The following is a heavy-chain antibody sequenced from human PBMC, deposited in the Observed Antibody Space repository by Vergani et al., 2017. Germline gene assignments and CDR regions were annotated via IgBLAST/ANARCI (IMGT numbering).Heavy chain of an antibody. CDR1: GFTFSSYS. CDR3: ARYQSRLSETYGMDV. J-gene: IGHJ6*04. D-gene: IGHD2-2*01. CDR2: ISSSSSSI. V-gene: IGHV3-48*01. Sequence: EVQLVESGGGLVQPGGSLRLSCAASGFTFSSYSMNWVRQAPGKGLEWVSYISSSSSSIYYADSGKGRFTISRDNAKNSVYLQMNSLRPEDTAVYYCARYQSRLSETYGMDVWGKGTTVTVSS.